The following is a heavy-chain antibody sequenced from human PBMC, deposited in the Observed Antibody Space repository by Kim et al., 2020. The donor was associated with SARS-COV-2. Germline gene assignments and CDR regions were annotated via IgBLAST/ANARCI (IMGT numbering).Heavy chain of an antibody. J-gene: IGHJ4*02. CDR1: GGSFSGYY. CDR3: AREGYDSVFFDY. V-gene: IGHV4-34*01. Sequence: SETLSLTCAVYGGSFSGYYWSWIRQPPGKGLEWIGEIKHSGSTNYNPSLKSRVTISVDTSKNQFSLKLSSVTAADTAVYYCAREGYDSVFFDYWGQGTL. CDR2: IKHSGST. D-gene: IGHD6-25*01.